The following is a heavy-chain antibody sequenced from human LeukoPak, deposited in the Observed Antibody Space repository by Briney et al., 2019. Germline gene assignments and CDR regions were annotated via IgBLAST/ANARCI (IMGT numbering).Heavy chain of an antibody. D-gene: IGHD3-22*01. CDR2: IYSSGST. Sequence: PGGSLRLSCAASGFTVNNNYMSWVRQAPGKGLEWVSVIYSSGSTYYADSVKGRFTISRDISKNSMYLQMTSLRAEDTAVYYCARDLGYYASSANWGQGTLVTVSS. J-gene: IGHJ4*02. CDR3: ARDLGYYASSAN. CDR1: GFTVNNNY. V-gene: IGHV3-53*01.